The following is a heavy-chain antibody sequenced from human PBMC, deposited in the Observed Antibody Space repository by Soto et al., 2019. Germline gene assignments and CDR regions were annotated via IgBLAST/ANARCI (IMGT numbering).Heavy chain of an antibody. CDR3: ARDVLRDFWSGYYDAFDI. V-gene: IGHV3-21*01. J-gene: IGHJ3*02. Sequence: GGSLRLSCAASGFTFSSYSMNWVRQAPGKGLEWVSSISSSSSYIYYADSVKGRFTISRDNAKNSLYLQMNSLRAEDTAVYYCARDVLRDFWSGYYDAFDIWSQGTMVTVSS. CDR2: ISSSSSYI. D-gene: IGHD3-3*01. CDR1: GFTFSSYS.